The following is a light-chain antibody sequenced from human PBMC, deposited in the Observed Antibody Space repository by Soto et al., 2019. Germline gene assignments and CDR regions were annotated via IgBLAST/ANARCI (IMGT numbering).Light chain of an antibody. J-gene: IGKJ1*01. V-gene: IGKV3-20*01. CDR1: QRFXSN. Sequence: GLTQWAGTLSLSPGERATLACRASQRFXSNVAWYQQKPGQAPRILXDDASNRATGSPARFSGSGSATDFTLAISSLEPDDFAAYFCQQYGSAPTTFGQGTKVDIK. CDR3: QQYGSAPTT. CDR2: DAS.